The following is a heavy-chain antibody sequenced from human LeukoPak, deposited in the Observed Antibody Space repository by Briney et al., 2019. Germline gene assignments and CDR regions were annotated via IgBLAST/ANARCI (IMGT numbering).Heavy chain of an antibody. D-gene: IGHD6-19*01. Sequence: GGSLRLSCAASGFTFSSYWMNWVRQAPGKGLEWVAIIKQDGSEKYYVDSVKGRFTISRDNAKNSLYLQMNSLRAEDTAVYYCARPILAVAGPGYFDYWGQGTLVTVSS. CDR1: GFTFSSYW. J-gene: IGHJ4*02. CDR2: IKQDGSEK. V-gene: IGHV3-7*01. CDR3: ARPILAVAGPGYFDY.